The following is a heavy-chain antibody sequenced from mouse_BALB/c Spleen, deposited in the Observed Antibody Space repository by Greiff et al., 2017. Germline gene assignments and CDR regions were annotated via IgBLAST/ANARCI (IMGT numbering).Heavy chain of an antibody. CDR2: ISYSGST. J-gene: IGHJ4*01. CDR1: GYSITSDYA. D-gene: IGHD2-14*01. CDR3: ARNGYRYDEGYAMDY. Sequence: DVQLQESGPGLVKPSQSLSLTCTVTGYSITSDYAWNWIRQFPGNKLEWMGYISYSGSTSYNPSLKSRISITRDTSKNQFFLQLNSVTTEDTATYYCARNGYRYDEGYAMDYWGQGTSVTVSS. V-gene: IGHV3-2*02.